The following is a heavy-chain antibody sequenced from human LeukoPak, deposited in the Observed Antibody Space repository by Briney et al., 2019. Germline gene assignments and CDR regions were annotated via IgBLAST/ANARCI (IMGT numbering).Heavy chain of an antibody. V-gene: IGHV1-24*01. Sequence: ASVNVSCKVSGYTLTESSMHWVRQAPGKGLEWMGGFDPEDGETIYAQKFQGRVTMTEDTSTDTAYMELSSLRSEDTAVYYCATMDYYDSSGTLPLDYWGQGTLVTVSS. CDR2: FDPEDGET. J-gene: IGHJ4*02. D-gene: IGHD3-22*01. CDR3: ATMDYYDSSGTLPLDY. CDR1: GYTLTESS.